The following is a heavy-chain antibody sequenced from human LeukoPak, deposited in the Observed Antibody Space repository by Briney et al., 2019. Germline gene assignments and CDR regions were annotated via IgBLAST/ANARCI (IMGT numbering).Heavy chain of an antibody. CDR3: ARLLGMVTTFDD. CDR1: GFSFSGYL. V-gene: IGHV3-7*01. CDR2: ITEDVSKK. D-gene: IGHD4-23*01. Sequence: GGSPRLSCAASGFSFSGYLLSWVRQAPGKGLQWVATITEDVSKKYYDDSVKGRFTISRDNAKNSLYLEVSSLRAEDTAVYYCARLLGMVTTFDDWGQGILVTVSS. J-gene: IGHJ4*02.